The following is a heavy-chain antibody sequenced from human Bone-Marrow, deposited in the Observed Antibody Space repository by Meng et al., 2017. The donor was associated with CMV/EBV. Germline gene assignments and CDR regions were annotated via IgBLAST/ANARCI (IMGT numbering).Heavy chain of an antibody. CDR3: ARGGIFWSGYWTAGGFDF. Sequence: GGSLRLSCAASGLTFSQHWMSWVRRAPGKGLECVATINQDGGQKYYVDSVKGRFTISRDNAKNSLYLQMNSLRAEDTAVYYCARGGIFWSGYWTAGGFDFWGQGALVNVSS. CDR2: INQDGGQK. CDR1: GLTFSQHW. D-gene: IGHD3-3*01. V-gene: IGHV3-7*04. J-gene: IGHJ4*02.